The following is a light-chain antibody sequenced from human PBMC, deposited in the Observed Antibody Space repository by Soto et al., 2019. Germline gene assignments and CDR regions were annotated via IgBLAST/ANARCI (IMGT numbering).Light chain of an antibody. J-gene: IGLJ1*01. CDR3: SSYTISSTPFV. CDR2: DVS. V-gene: IGLV2-14*01. Sequence: QSGLTEPASAAESTGRSITICCNGTSNDVGGYNYVSWYQQHPGKAPKLMIYDVSNRPSGVSNRFSGCKAGNTASLTISGLQAEDEADYYCSSYTISSTPFVFGTGTKVTVL. CDR1: SNDVGGYNY.